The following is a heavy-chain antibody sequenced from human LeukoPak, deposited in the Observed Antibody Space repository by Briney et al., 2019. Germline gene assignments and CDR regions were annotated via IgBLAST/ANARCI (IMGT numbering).Heavy chain of an antibody. J-gene: IGHJ6*03. CDR1: AFTFTDYH. Sequence: GGFLRLSCAASAFTFTDYHMSWIRQAPGRGLEWVSYISGTSLTILYADSVKGRFTVSRDNAKNSLYLQMNSLRAEDTAVYYCARMIADRPHYYYYMDVWGKGTTVTVSS. CDR3: ARMIADRPHYYYYMDV. CDR2: ISGTSLTI. D-gene: IGHD6-6*01. V-gene: IGHV3-11*04.